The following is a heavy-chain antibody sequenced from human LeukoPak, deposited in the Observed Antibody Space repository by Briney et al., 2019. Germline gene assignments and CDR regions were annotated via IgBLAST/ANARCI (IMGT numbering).Heavy chain of an antibody. D-gene: IGHD2-2*01. J-gene: IGHJ4*02. CDR2: INWSGGST. V-gene: IGHV3-20*04. CDR1: GFNFADYE. Sequence: GGSLRLSCAASGFNFADYEMNWVRQAPGKGLEWVSGINWSGGSTGYADPLRGRFTISRDNAKNSLYLQMDSLRAEDTALYYCARAPITSPFYFDYWGQGTLVTVSS. CDR3: ARAPITSPFYFDY.